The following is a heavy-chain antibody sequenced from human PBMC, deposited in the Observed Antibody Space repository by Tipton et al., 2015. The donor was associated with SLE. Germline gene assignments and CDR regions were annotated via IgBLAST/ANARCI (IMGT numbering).Heavy chain of an antibody. Sequence: TLSLTCTVSAYSITNGYYWGWIRQSPGKGLEWIGSVYYSGYTFYNPSLKSRVTISGDTSKNQFSLRVSSVTAADTAVYYCARGSEHITTAGRLDPWGQGTLVTVSS. J-gene: IGHJ5*02. CDR1: AYSITNGYY. CDR3: ARGSEHITTAGRLDP. CDR2: VYYSGYT. D-gene: IGHD6-13*01. V-gene: IGHV4-38-2*02.